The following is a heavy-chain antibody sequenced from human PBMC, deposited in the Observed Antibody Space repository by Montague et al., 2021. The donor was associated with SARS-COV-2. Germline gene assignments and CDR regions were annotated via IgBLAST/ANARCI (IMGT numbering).Heavy chain of an antibody. CDR2: IFRSGIT. Sequence: SETLSLTCSVSGGSISSYYWSWIRQSPGKGLEWIGYIFRSGITDXNPSLKSRVTISVDMSKNQFSLQLNSVTAADSAVYYCARTEYNWNDWFDPWGQGTLVTVSS. J-gene: IGHJ5*02. CDR1: GGSISSYY. CDR3: ARTEYNWNDWFDP. D-gene: IGHD1-20*01. V-gene: IGHV4-59*13.